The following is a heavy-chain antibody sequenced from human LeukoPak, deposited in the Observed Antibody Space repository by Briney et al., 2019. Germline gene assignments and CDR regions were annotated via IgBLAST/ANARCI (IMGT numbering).Heavy chain of an antibody. J-gene: IGHJ4*02. D-gene: IGHD6-25*01. CDR2: VNPTNGAT. V-gene: IGHV1-2*02. Sequence: ASVKVSCKASGYTFTDYYIHWLRQAPGQGLEWMGWVNPTNGATRYAQAFQGRVTMTRDTSITTAYLELSRLTFDDTAVFYCATVQCCDVGAAFLFDYWGQGTLVTASS. CDR3: ATVQCCDVGAAFLFDY. CDR1: GYTFTDYY.